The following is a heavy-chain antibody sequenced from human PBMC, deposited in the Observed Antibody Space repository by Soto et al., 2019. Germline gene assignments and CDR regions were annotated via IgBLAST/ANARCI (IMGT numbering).Heavy chain of an antibody. D-gene: IGHD1-1*01. V-gene: IGHV3-74*01. CDR1: GFTFSSYW. CDR3: AVPTGTTAFDI. CDR2: INSDGSST. J-gene: IGHJ3*02. Sequence: GGSLRLSCAASGFTFSSYWMHWVRQAPGKGLVWVSRINSDGSSTNYADSVKGRFTISRDNAKNTLYLQMNSLRAEDTAVYYCAVPTGTTAFDIWGQGTMVTVSS.